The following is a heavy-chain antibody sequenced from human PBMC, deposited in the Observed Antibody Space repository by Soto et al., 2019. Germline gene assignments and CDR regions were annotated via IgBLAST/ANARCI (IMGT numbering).Heavy chain of an antibody. V-gene: IGHV4-30-2*01. CDR3: ARRRYYYYMDV. Sequence: SETLSLTCTVSGGSISGGVHSWSWIRQPPGKGLEWIGEINHSGSTNYNPSLKSRVTISVDTSKNQFSLKLSSVTAADTAVYYCARRRYYYYMDVWGKGTTVTVSS. J-gene: IGHJ6*03. CDR2: INHSGST. CDR1: GGSISGGVHS.